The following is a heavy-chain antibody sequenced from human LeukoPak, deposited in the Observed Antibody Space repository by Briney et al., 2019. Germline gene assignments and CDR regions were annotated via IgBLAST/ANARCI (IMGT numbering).Heavy chain of an antibody. CDR1: GGSISSGGYY. V-gene: IGHV4-31*03. CDR3: ARVGDTYYWYFDL. D-gene: IGHD2/OR15-2a*01. Sequence: RASQTLSLTCTVSGGSISSGGYYWSWIRQHPGKGLEWIGYIYYSGSTYYNPSLKSRVTISVDTSKNQFSLKLSSVTAADTAVYYCARVGDTYYWYFDLWGRGTLVTVCS. CDR2: IYYSGST. J-gene: IGHJ2*01.